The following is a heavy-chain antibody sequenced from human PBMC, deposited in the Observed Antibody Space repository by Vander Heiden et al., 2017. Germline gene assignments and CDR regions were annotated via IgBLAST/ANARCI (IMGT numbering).Heavy chain of an antibody. V-gene: IGHV3-23*01. CDR1: GFTFRSYA. D-gene: IGHD3-9*01. CDR2: IGGSDVST. J-gene: IGHJ6*02. CDR3: AKVEEYYDTLTETYYYYYGMDV. Sequence: EVLLLESGGGLVQPGGSLRLSCAASGFTFRSYALTWVRETAGKGVQWLSTIGGSDVSTYYADTVKSRFTISRDKSESTLYLQMSSLRAEDTAVYYCAKVEEYYDTLTETYYYYYGMDVWGQGTTVTVSS.